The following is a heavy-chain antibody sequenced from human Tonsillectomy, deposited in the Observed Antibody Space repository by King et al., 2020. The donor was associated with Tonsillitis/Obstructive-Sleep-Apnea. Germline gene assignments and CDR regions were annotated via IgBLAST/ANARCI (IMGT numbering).Heavy chain of an antibody. CDR3: ARVYCGGDCYPFDY. CDR1: GYTFTSYD. D-gene: IGHD2-21*01. Sequence: QLVQSGAEVKKPGASVKVSCKASGYTFTSYDISWVRQAPGQGLEWMGWISAYNGNTNYAQKVPGRVTMTTDTSTSTAYMELRSLRSDDTAVYYCARVYCGGDCYPFDYWGQGTLVTVSS. J-gene: IGHJ4*02. CDR2: ISAYNGNT. V-gene: IGHV1-18*01.